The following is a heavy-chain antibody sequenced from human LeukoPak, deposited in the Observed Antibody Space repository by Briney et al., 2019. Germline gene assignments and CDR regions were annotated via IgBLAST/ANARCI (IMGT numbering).Heavy chain of an antibody. Sequence: SETLSLTCAVSGGSISSGGYSWSWIRQPPGKGLEWIGYIYHSGSTYYNPSLKSRVTISVDRSKNQFSLKLSSVTAADTAVYYCARRVAGGSTPLDYWGQGTLVTVSS. D-gene: IGHD2-2*01. CDR2: IYHSGST. CDR3: ARRVAGGSTPLDY. V-gene: IGHV4-30-2*01. J-gene: IGHJ4*02. CDR1: GGSISSGGYS.